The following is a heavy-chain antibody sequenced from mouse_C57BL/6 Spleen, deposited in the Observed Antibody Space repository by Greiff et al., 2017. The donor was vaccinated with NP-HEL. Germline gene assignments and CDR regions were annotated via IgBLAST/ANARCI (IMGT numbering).Heavy chain of an antibody. CDR1: GYTFTSYW. CDR3: AREGGLYDRGYLDY. CDR2: IDPSDSET. J-gene: IGHJ2*01. Sequence: QVQLQQPGAELVRPGSSVKLSCKASGYTFTSYWMHWVKQRPIQGLEWIGNIDPSDSETHYNQKFKDKATLTVDKSSSTAYMQLSSLTSEDSAVYYCAREGGLYDRGYLDYWGQGTTLTVSS. D-gene: IGHD1-1*01. V-gene: IGHV1-52*01.